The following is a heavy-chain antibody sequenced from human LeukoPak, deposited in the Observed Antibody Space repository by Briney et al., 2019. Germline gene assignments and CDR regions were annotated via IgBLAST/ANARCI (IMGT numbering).Heavy chain of an antibody. D-gene: IGHD3-9*01. CDR2: ISAYNGNT. CDR3: AREQRYFDWYNYGMDV. V-gene: IGHV1-18*01. Sequence: ASVKVSCKASGYTFTSYGISWVRQAPGQGLEWMGWISAYNGNTNYAQKLQGRVTMTTDTSTSTAYMELRSLRSDDTAVYYCAREQRYFDWYNYGMDVWGQGTTVTVSS. CDR1: GYTFTSYG. J-gene: IGHJ6*02.